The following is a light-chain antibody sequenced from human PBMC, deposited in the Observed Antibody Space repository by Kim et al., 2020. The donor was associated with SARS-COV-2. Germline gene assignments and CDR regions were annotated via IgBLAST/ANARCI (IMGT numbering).Light chain of an antibody. CDR3: QVWDRTSDLV. J-gene: IGLJ3*02. CDR2: YDN. V-gene: IGLV3-21*04. Sequence: VAPGMAARITCGGDYIGSKPVHWYQQKPGQAPVMFIYYDNDRPSGIPERFSGSNSGNTATLTISRVEAGDEADYYCQVWDRTSDLVFGGGTKLTVL. CDR1: YIGSKP.